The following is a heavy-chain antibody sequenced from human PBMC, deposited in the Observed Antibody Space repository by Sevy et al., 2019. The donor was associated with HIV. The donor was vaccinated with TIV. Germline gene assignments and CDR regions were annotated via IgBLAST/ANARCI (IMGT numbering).Heavy chain of an antibody. V-gene: IGHV4-39*01. Sequence: SETLSLTCTVSGGSISSSSYYWGWIRQPPGKGLEWIGSIYYSGSTYYNPSLKSRVTISVDTSKNQFSLKLSSVTAADTAVYYCARSIAAAGTDYGMDVWGQGTPVTVSS. CDR3: ARSIAAAGTDYGMDV. CDR2: IYYSGST. J-gene: IGHJ6*02. CDR1: GGSISSSSYY. D-gene: IGHD6-13*01.